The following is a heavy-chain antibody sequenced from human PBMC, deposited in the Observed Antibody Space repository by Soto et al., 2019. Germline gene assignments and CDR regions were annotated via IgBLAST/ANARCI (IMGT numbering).Heavy chain of an antibody. D-gene: IGHD6-19*01. Sequence: SETLSLTCTVSGGSISGHYWIWIRQPPGEGLEWLGYILYSGSTNYNPSLKSRVTISVYTSNNQFSLNLYSVTASDTAVYYCARVGSSGWSPDYWGQGALVTVSS. CDR1: GGSISGHY. J-gene: IGHJ4*02. V-gene: IGHV4-59*11. CDR2: ILYSGST. CDR3: ARVGSSGWSPDY.